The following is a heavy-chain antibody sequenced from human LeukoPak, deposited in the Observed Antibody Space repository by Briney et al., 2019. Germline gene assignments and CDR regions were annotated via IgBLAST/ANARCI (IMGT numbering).Heavy chain of an antibody. D-gene: IGHD3-22*01. CDR2: MNPNSGNT. V-gene: IGHV1-8*01. CDR1: GYTFTSYD. CDR3: ARGGGYYDRRWPRPFDP. Sequence: ASVKVSCKASGYTFTSYDINWVRQATGQGLEWMGWMNPNSGNTGYAQKFQGRVTMTRNTSISTAYMELSSLRSEDTAVYYCARGGGYYDRRWPRPFDPWGQGTLVTVSS. J-gene: IGHJ5*02.